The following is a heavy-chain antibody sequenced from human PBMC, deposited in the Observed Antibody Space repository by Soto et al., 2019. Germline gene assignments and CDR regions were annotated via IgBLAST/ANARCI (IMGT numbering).Heavy chain of an antibody. CDR3: ARGLTYSYGPMLYYYYGMDV. Sequence: QVQLVQSGAEVKKPGASVKVSCKASGYTFTSYDINWVRQATGQGLEWMGWMNPNSGNTGYAQKFQGRVTMTRNTSIITAYMELSSLRSEDTAVYYCARGLTYSYGPMLYYYYGMDVWGQGTTVTVSS. CDR1: GYTFTSYD. J-gene: IGHJ6*02. V-gene: IGHV1-8*01. CDR2: MNPNSGNT. D-gene: IGHD5-18*01.